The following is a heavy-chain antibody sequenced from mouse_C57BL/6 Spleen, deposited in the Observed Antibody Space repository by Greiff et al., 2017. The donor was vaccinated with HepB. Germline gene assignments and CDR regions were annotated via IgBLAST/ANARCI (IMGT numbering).Heavy chain of an antibody. Sequence: EVKLQESGGGLVQPGGSMKLSCAASGFTFSDAWMDWVRQSPEKGLEWVAEIRNKANNHATYYAESVKGRFTISRDDSKSSVYLQMNSLRAEDTGIYYCTRPEDYDTSLYAMDYWGQGTSVTVSS. V-gene: IGHV6-6*01. J-gene: IGHJ4*01. CDR1: GFTFSDAW. CDR3: TRPEDYDTSLYAMDY. D-gene: IGHD2-4*01. CDR2: IRNKANNHAT.